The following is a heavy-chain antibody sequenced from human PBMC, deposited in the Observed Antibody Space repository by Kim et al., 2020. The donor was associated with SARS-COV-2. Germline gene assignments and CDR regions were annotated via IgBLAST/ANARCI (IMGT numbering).Heavy chain of an antibody. J-gene: IGHJ3*02. V-gene: IGHV3-33*06. CDR1: GFTFSSYG. CDR2: IWYDGSNK. D-gene: IGHD2-15*01. Sequence: GGSLRLSCAASGFTFSSYGMHWVRQAPGKGLEWVAVIWYDGSNKYYADSVKGRFTISRDNSKNTLYLQMNSLRAEDTAVYYCAKDYVANVVAATLAFDIWGQGTMVTVSS. CDR3: AKDYVANVVAATLAFDI.